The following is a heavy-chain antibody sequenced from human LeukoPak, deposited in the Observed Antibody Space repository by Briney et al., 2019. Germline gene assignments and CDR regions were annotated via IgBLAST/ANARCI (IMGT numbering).Heavy chain of an antibody. CDR3: ARGVVAAPTNFDY. CDR1: GGSISGFY. D-gene: IGHD2-15*01. J-gene: IGHJ4*02. V-gene: IGHV4-59*01. CDR2: IYYSGST. Sequence: KPSETLSLTCTVSGGSISGFYWSWIRQPPGKGLEWIGHIYYSGSTNYNPSLKSRVTISVDTSKNHFSLKLSSMTAADTAVYYCARGVVAAPTNFDYWGQGTLVTVSS.